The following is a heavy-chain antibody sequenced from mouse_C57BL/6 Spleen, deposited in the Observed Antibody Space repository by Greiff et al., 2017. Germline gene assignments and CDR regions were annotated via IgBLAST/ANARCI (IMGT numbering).Heavy chain of an antibody. CDR1: GFTFTSYG. CDR2: IYPGSGDT. Sequence: VQLLASGAELARPGASVKLSCKASGFTFTSYGISWVKQRTGQGLEWIGEIYPGSGDTDYKEKFKGKATVTADKSSSTAYMELRSLTSEDTAVYFCARRANYYGSSFWGPGTTLPVSS. D-gene: IGHD1-1*01. V-gene: IGHV1-81*01. J-gene: IGHJ2*01. CDR3: ARRANYYGSSF.